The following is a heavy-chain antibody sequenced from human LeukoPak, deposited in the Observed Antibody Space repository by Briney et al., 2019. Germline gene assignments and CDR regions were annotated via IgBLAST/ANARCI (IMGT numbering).Heavy chain of an antibody. CDR1: GYLFTGFY. D-gene: IGHD2-21*01. CDR3: AKRGGALSH. J-gene: IGHJ4*02. V-gene: IGHV1-2*02. Sequence: GASVKVSCKTSGYLFTGFYIHWVRQVPGQGLEWMGWINPNSGDTKSAPKFQGRVAMTRVTSINTAYMEVSGLTPDDTAIYYCAKRGGALSHWGQGTPVTVSP. CDR2: INPNSGDT.